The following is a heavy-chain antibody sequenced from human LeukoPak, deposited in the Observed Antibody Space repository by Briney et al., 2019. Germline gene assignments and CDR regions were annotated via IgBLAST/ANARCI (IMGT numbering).Heavy chain of an antibody. CDR3: AKDGGYCSGGSCYRRYNFGY. CDR2: ISYSGGST. V-gene: IGHV3-23*01. D-gene: IGHD2-15*01. Sequence: GGSLRLSCAASGFTFSSYAMSWVRQAPGKGLEWVSIISYSGGSTFYADSVKGRFTISRDNSKNTLSLQMNSLRAEDTAVYYCAKDGGYCSGGSCYRRYNFGYWGQGTLVTVSS. CDR1: GFTFSSYA. J-gene: IGHJ4*02.